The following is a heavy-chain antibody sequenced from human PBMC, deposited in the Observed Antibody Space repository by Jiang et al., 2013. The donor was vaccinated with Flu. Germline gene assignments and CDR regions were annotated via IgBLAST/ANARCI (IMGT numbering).Heavy chain of an antibody. CDR3: ARGGEWWPRVYFDY. D-gene: IGHD2-8*01. V-gene: IGHV4-59*11. Sequence: PGLVKPSETLSLTCTVSGGSISSHYWSWIRQPPGKGLEWIGYIYYSGSTNYNPSLRSRVTISVDTSKNQFSLKLSSVTAADTAVYYCARGGEWWPRVYFDYWGQGTLVTVSS. CDR1: GGSISSHY. CDR2: IYYSGST. J-gene: IGHJ4*02.